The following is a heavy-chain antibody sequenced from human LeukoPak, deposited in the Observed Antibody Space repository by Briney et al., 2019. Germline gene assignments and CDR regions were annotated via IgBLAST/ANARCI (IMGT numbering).Heavy chain of an antibody. CDR2: TNPNSGGT. CDR3: AKLAVAGPFDY. V-gene: IGHV1-2*02. CDR1: GYTFTGYY. J-gene: IGHJ4*02. D-gene: IGHD6-19*01. Sequence: ASVKVSCKASGYTFTGYYTHWVRQAPGQGLEWMGWTNPNSGGTNYAQKFPDRVTMTRDTSINTANMELNMLRPKDTDVYYCAKLAVAGPFDYWGQGTLVTVSS.